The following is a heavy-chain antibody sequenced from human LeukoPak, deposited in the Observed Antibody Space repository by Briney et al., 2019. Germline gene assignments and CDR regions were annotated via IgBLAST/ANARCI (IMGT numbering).Heavy chain of an antibody. Sequence: GGSLRLSCAASGFTFSDYAMTWVRQAPGKGLQWVSLISDSGGSTYYADSVKGRFTISRDNSKNTLYLQMNSLRAEDTAVYYCAKSSGYYYLPFDYWGQGTLVTVSS. CDR1: GFTFSDYA. V-gene: IGHV3-23*01. CDR2: ISDSGGST. CDR3: AKSSGYYYLPFDY. D-gene: IGHD3-22*01. J-gene: IGHJ4*02.